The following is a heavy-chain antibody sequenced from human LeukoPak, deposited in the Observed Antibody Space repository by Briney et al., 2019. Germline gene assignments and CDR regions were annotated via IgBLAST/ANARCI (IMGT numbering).Heavy chain of an antibody. J-gene: IGHJ5*02. CDR2: IYYSGST. V-gene: IGHV4-59*11. Sequence: SETLSLTCSVSGGSISSHYWSWIRQPPGKGLEWIGYIYYSGSTKYNPSLKSRVTISVDTSKNQFSLRLSSVTAADTAVYYCARGGTTVTPGLLWFDPWGQGTLVTVSS. CDR3: ARGGTTVTPGLLWFDP. CDR1: GGSISSHY. D-gene: IGHD4-17*01.